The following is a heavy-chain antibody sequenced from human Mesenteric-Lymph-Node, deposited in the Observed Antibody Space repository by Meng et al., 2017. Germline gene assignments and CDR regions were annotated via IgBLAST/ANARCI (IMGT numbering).Heavy chain of an antibody. D-gene: IGHD3-3*01. CDR2: ISYDGSNK. J-gene: IGHJ3*02. Sequence: GESLKISCAASGFTFSSYAMHWVRQAPGKGLEWVAVISYDGSNKYYADSVKGRFTISRDNSKNTLYLQMNSLRAEDTAVYYCARDSWAYYDFWSGLDAFDIWGQGTMVTVSS. CDR1: GFTFSSYA. V-gene: IGHV3-30*07. CDR3: ARDSWAYYDFWSGLDAFDI.